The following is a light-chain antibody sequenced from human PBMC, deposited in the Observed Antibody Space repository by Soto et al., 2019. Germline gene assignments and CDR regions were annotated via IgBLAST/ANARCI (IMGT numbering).Light chain of an antibody. V-gene: IGKV3-11*01. Sequence: EIVLTQSPSTLSLSPGERATLSCRASQSVSSYLAWYQQKPGQAPRLLIYDASTRATGIPARFSGSGSGTDVSLTISSLEPADYAVYYCQQRSNWPPITFGQGTRLEIK. J-gene: IGKJ5*01. CDR2: DAS. CDR1: QSVSSY. CDR3: QQRSNWPPIT.